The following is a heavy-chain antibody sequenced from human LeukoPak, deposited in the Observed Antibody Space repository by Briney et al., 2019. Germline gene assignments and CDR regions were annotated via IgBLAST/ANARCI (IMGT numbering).Heavy chain of an antibody. CDR1: GFTFSSYA. CDR3: AKDQGGYSYGHQYYLDY. Sequence: GGSLRLSCAASGFTFSSYAMSWVRQAPGKGLEWVSAISGSGGSTYYADSVKGRFTISRDNSKNTLYLQMNSLRAEDTAVYYCAKDQGGYSYGHQYYLDYWGQGTLVTVSS. V-gene: IGHV3-23*01. D-gene: IGHD5-18*01. J-gene: IGHJ4*02. CDR2: ISGSGGST.